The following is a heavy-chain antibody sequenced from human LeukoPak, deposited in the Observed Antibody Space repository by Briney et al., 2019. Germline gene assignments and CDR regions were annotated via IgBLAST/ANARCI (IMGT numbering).Heavy chain of an antibody. V-gene: IGHV4-59*11. CDR3: ARFGVDYDMDV. J-gene: IGHJ6*02. CDR2: IHYSGRP. CDR1: GGSISGHY. Sequence: SETLSLTCTVSGGSISGHYWTWIRRPPGKGLEWIGQIHYSGRPDYNPSLKSRVTISVDTSKNQLSLKVTSVTGADTAVYYCARFGVDYDMDVWGQGTTVTVSS. D-gene: IGHD3-16*01.